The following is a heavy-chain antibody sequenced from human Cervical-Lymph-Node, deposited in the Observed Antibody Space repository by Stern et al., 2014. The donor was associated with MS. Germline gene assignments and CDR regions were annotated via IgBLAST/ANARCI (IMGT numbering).Heavy chain of an antibody. Sequence: EVQLVESGGGLVKPGGSLRLSCATSGFSFSDYSMNWVRQAPGKGLEWVSSITSNGTYIFYADSVKGRFSISRDNAKNSLHLHIHSLRAEDTALYYCARRGGIHYFDYWGRGTLVTVSS. V-gene: IGHV3-21*01. J-gene: IGHJ4*02. CDR1: GFSFSDYS. CDR3: ARRGGIHYFDY. D-gene: IGHD5-18*01. CDR2: ITSNGTYI.